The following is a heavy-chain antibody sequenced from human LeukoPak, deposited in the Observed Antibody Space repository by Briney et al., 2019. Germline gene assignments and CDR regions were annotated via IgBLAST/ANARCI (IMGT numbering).Heavy chain of an antibody. D-gene: IGHD2-15*01. CDR1: GFTFNHFW. Sequence: GGSLRLSCAASGFTFNHFWMSWIRQAPGKGLEWVAYIKKTGSETYYVDSVKGRFTITRDNTRNSLFLQMYSLRAEDTAVYFCAREDGYCSGGNCYSYFDSWGQGTLDTVSA. CDR3: AREDGYCSGGNCYSYFDS. CDR2: IKKTGSET. V-gene: IGHV3-7*01. J-gene: IGHJ4*02.